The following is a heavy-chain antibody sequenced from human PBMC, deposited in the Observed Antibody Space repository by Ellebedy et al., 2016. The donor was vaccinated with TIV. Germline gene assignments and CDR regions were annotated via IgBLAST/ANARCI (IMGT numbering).Heavy chain of an antibody. CDR1: GFSLSTSGMC. D-gene: IGHD6-19*01. J-gene: IGHJ6*02. CDR2: IDWDDDK. V-gene: IGHV2-70*01. CDR3: ARIRERSGWQGLNYGMDV. Sequence: SGPTLVXPTQTLTLTCTFSGFSLSTSGMCVSWIRQPPGKALEWLALIDWDDDKYYSTSLKTRLTISKDTSKNQVVLTMTNMDPVDTATYYCARIRERSGWQGLNYGMDVWGQGTTVTVSS.